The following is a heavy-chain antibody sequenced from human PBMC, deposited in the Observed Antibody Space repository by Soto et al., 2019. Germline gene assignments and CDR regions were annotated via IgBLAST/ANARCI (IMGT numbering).Heavy chain of an antibody. CDR1: GGSISSGGYY. V-gene: IGHV4-31*03. CDR3: ASEHCSGGCCYYFDY. CDR2: IYYSGST. Sequence: SETLSLTCTVSGGSISSGGYYWSWIRQHPGKGLEWIGYIYYSGSTYYNPSLKSRVTISVDTSKNQFSLKLSSVTAADTAVYCCASEHCSGGCCYYFDYWGQGTLVTVSS. J-gene: IGHJ4*02. D-gene: IGHD2-15*01.